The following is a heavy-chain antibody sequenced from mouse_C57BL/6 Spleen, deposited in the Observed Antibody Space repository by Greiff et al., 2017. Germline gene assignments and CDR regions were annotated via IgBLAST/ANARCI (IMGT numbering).Heavy chain of an antibody. V-gene: IGHV5-17*01. CDR2: ISSGSSTI. J-gene: IGHJ4*01. Sequence: EVHLVESGGGLVKPGGSLKLSCAASGFTFSDYGMHWVRQAPEKGLEWVAYISSGSSTIYYADTVKGRFTISRDNAKNTLFLQMTSLRSEDTAMYYCARSNYVAMDYWGQGTSVTVSS. D-gene: IGHD2-5*01. CDR3: ARSNYVAMDY. CDR1: GFTFSDYG.